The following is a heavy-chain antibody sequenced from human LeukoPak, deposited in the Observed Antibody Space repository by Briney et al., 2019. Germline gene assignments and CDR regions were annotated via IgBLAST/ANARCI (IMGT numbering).Heavy chain of an antibody. CDR3: ATDPASYCTSSTCDFDY. CDR1: GFTFSSYW. CDR2: IKQDGSEK. Sequence: QPGGSLRLSCAASGFTFSSYWMSWVRQAPGKGLEWVANIKQDGSEKYYVGSVKGRFTISRDNAKNSLYLQMNNLGAEDTAVYYCATDPASYCTSSTCDFDYWGQGTLVTVSS. D-gene: IGHD2-8*01. V-gene: IGHV3-7*01. J-gene: IGHJ4*02.